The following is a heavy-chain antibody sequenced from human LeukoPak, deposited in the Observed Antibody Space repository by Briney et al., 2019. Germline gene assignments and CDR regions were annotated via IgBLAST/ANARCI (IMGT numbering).Heavy chain of an antibody. CDR3: ARMGHYYDSSGSSPSFYDY. Sequence: SETLSLTCIVSGGSISNSYWSLIRQPPGRGLEWIGYISYSGSTNYNPSLKSRVTISVDTSKNQFSLKLSSVTAADTAVYYCARMGHYYDSSGSSPSFYDYWGQGTLVTVSS. CDR2: ISYSGST. CDR1: GGSISNSY. V-gene: IGHV4-59*08. D-gene: IGHD3-22*01. J-gene: IGHJ4*02.